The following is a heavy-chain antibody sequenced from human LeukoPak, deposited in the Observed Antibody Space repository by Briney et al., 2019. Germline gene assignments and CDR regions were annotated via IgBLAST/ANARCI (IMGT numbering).Heavy chain of an antibody. CDR1: GASVDTISYY. CDR3: ARSRQRDPYFFDS. J-gene: IGHJ4*02. CDR2: IYYSGST. D-gene: IGHD1-1*01. V-gene: IGHV4-39*01. Sequence: SETLSLTCTVSGASVDTISYYWGWIRRSPGKGLEWIGSIYYSGSTYYKSSLKSRVTISVDTSKNQFSLSLSSVTAADTAVYFCARSRQRDPYFFDSWGQGTLVTVSS.